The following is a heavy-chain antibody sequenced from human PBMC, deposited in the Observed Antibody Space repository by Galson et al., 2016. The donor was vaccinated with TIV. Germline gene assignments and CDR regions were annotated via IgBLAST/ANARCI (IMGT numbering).Heavy chain of an antibody. CDR1: GGSISDSSYY. D-gene: IGHD3-16*01. CDR2: VYYNGDT. J-gene: IGHJ2*01. V-gene: IGHV4-39*01. CDR3: ARHGAWSWYFDL. Sequence: SETLSLTCTVSGGSISDSSYYWGWIRQPPGKGLEWIGSVYYNGDTYYNPSLKSRVAISVDTSKNQFSLKLNSVTAADTSIFYCARHGAWSWYFDLWGRGTLVTVSS.